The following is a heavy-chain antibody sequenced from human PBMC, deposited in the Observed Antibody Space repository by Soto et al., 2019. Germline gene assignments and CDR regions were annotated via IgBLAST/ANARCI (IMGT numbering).Heavy chain of an antibody. CDR3: ARSIARLNWFDP. D-gene: IGHD6-6*01. CDR2: INHSGST. J-gene: IGHJ5*02. V-gene: IGHV4-34*01. Sequence: SETLSLTCAVYGGSFSGYYWSWIRQPPGKGLEWIGEINHSGSTNYNPSLKSRVTISVDTSKNQFSLKLSSVTAADTAVYYCARSIARLNWFDPWGQGTLVTVSS. CDR1: GGSFSGYY.